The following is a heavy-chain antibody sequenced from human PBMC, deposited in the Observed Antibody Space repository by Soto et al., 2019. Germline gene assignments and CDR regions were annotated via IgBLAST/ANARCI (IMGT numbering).Heavy chain of an antibody. CDR2: IYHSGST. D-gene: IGHD3-3*01. Sequence: QLQLQESGSGLVKPSQTLSLTCAVSGGSISSGGYSWSWIRQPPGKGLEWIGYIYHSGSTYYNPSLKSRVTISVDRSKNQFSLKLSSVTAADTAVYYCARLFWSGPYIWFDPWGQGTLVTVSS. CDR1: GGSISSGGYS. J-gene: IGHJ5*02. CDR3: ARLFWSGPYIWFDP. V-gene: IGHV4-30-2*01.